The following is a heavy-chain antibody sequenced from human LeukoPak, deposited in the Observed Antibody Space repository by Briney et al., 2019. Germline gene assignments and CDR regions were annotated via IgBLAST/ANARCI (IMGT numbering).Heavy chain of an antibody. CDR1: GGSISSGSYY. Sequence: SETLSLTCTVSGGSISSGSYYWNWIRQPAGKGLEWIGRIYASGSTNYNPSLKSRVTMSVDTSKNQFSLKLSSVTAADTAVYYCARCDSSGYRYYFDYWGQGTLVTVSS. CDR3: ARCDSSGYRYYFDY. D-gene: IGHD3-22*01. J-gene: IGHJ4*02. V-gene: IGHV4-61*02. CDR2: IYASGST.